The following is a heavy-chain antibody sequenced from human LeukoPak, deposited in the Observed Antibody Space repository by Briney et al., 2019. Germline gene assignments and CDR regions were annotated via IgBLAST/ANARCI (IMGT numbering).Heavy chain of an antibody. Sequence: SETLSLTCPVSSDSISSYYWSWIRQPPGKGLEWIGEINHSGSTNYNPSLKSRVTISVDTSKNQFSLKLSSVTAADTAVYYCARRWPSIAARPGFFRFDYWGQGTLVTVSS. J-gene: IGHJ4*02. CDR3: ARRWPSIAARPGFFRFDY. CDR2: INHSGST. CDR1: SDSISSYY. D-gene: IGHD6-6*01. V-gene: IGHV4-34*01.